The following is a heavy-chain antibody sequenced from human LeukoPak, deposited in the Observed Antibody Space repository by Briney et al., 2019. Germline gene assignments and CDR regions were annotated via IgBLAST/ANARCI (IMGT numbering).Heavy chain of an antibody. CDR3: AKVAVGEYCSSTSCKGYYFDY. J-gene: IGHJ4*02. V-gene: IGHV3-23*01. D-gene: IGHD2-2*01. Sequence: GGSLRLSCAASGFTFSSYAMSWVRQAPGKGLEWVSAISGSGGSTYYADSVKGRFTISRDNSKNTLYLQMNSQRAEDTAVYYCAKVAVGEYCSSTSCKGYYFDYWGQGTLVTVSS. CDR1: GFTFSSYA. CDR2: ISGSGGST.